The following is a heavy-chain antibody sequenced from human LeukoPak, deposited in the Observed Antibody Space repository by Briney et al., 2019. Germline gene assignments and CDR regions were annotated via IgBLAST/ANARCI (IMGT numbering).Heavy chain of an antibody. CDR3: ARGIAAADTYYYYGMDV. Sequence: GGSLRLSCAASGFTFSSYDMHWVRQATGKGLEWVSAIGTAGDTYYPGSVKGRFTISRENAKNSLYLQMNSLRAGDTAVYYCARGIAAADTYYYYGMDVWGQGTTVTVSS. V-gene: IGHV3-13*01. CDR1: GFTFSSYD. CDR2: IGTAGDT. D-gene: IGHD6-13*01. J-gene: IGHJ6*02.